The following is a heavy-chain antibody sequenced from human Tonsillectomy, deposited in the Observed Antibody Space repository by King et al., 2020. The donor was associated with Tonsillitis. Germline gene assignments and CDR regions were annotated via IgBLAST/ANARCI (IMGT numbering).Heavy chain of an antibody. V-gene: IGHV1-18*04. CDR2: ISGYNGNT. D-gene: IGHD3-10*01. Sequence: QLVQSGSEVMRPGASVKVSCKASGYTFTNYGISWVRQAPGQGLEWMAWISGYNGNTNYAQELQGRVTMTTDTSTSTAYMELRNLRSDDTAVYYCARDRAGGPPSLPLDCWGQGTLVTVSS. CDR3: ARDRAGGPPSLPLDC. J-gene: IGHJ4*02. CDR1: GYTFTNYG.